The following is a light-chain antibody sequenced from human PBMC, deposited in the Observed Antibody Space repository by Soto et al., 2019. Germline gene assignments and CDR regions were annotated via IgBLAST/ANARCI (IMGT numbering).Light chain of an antibody. CDR2: EAS. J-gene: IGLJ1*01. CDR1: SSDVGSHNL. Sequence: QSALTQPASGSGSPGQSITISCTGTSSDVGSHNLVSWYQQFPGKAPKLIIFEASKRPSGVYNRFSGSKSGSTASLTISGLQAEAEADYYCCSNAAGSTYVFGSGTKVTVL. V-gene: IGLV2-23*01. CDR3: CSNAAGSTYV.